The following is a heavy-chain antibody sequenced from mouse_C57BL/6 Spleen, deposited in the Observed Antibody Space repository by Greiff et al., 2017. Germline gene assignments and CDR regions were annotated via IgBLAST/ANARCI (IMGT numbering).Heavy chain of an antibody. CDR3: ARGGYYDAMDY. Sequence: VQLQQSGPELVKPAASVKISCKASGYAFSSSWMNWVKQRPGKGLEWIGRIYPGDGDTNYNGKFKGKATLTADKSSSTAYMQLSSLTSEDSAVYFCARGGYYDAMDYWGQGTSVTVSS. J-gene: IGHJ4*01. CDR1: GYAFSSSW. CDR2: IYPGDGDT. D-gene: IGHD2-2*01. V-gene: IGHV1-82*01.